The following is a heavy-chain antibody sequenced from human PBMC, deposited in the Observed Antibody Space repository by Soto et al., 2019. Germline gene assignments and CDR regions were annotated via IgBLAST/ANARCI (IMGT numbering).Heavy chain of an antibody. CDR3: ATAWGYYGGYYYYMDV. Sequence: GGSLRLSCAASGFTFSSYAMSWVRQAPGKGLEWVSAISGSGGSTYYADSVKGRFTISRDNSKNTLYLQMNSLRAEDTAVYYCATAWGYYGGYYYYMDVWGKGTTVTVSS. J-gene: IGHJ6*03. CDR2: ISGSGGST. V-gene: IGHV3-23*01. D-gene: IGHD4-17*01. CDR1: GFTFSSYA.